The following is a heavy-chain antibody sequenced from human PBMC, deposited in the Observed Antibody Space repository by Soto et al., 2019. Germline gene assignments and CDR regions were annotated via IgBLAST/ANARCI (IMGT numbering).Heavy chain of an antibody. CDR1: GFTFSSDG. V-gene: IGHV3-33*01. CDR3: ARDPKSGYDFWSVYYTARFDY. D-gene: IGHD3-3*01. Sequence: GGSLRLSCAASGFTFSSDGMHWLRQAPGKGLEWVAVIWYDGSNKYYADSVKGRFTISRDNSKNTLYLQMNSLRAEDTAVYYCARDPKSGYDFWSVYYTARFDYWGQGT. CDR2: IWYDGSNK. J-gene: IGHJ4*02.